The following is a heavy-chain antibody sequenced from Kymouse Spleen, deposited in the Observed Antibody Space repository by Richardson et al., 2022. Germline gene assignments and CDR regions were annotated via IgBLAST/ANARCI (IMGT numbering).Heavy chain of an antibody. D-gene: IGHD4-17*01. J-gene: IGHJ4*02. CDR1: GGSFSGYY. V-gene: IGHV4-34*01. Sequence: QVQLQQWGAGLLKPSETLSLTCAVYGGSFSGYYWSWIRQPPGKGLEWIGEINHSGSTNYNPSLKSRVTISVDTSKNQFSLKLSSVTAADTAVYYCARGALSTVTTLFDYWGQGTLVTVSS. CDR3: ARGALSTVTTLFDY. CDR2: INHSGST.